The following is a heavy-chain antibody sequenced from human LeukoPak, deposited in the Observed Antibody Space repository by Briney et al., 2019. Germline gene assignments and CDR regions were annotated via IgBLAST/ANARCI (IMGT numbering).Heavy chain of an antibody. D-gene: IGHD3-22*01. CDR2: INPNSGGT. J-gene: IGHJ4*02. Sequence: ASVKVSCKASGYTFTSYGISWVRQAPGQGLEWMGWINPNSGGTNYAQKFQGRVTMTRDTSISTAYMELSRLRSDDTAVYYCATDYYDSSGYSGPEYYFDYWGQGTLVTVSS. V-gene: IGHV1-2*02. CDR1: GYTFTSYG. CDR3: ATDYYDSSGYSGPEYYFDY.